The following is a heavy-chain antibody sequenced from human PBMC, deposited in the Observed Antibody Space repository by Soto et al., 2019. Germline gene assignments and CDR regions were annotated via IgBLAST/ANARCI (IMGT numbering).Heavy chain of an antibody. CDR2: IYYSGST. V-gene: IGHV4-31*03. D-gene: IGHD2-15*01. J-gene: IGHJ4*02. CDR1: GGSISSGGYY. Sequence: QVQLQESGPGLVKPSQTLSLTCTVSGGSISSGGYYWSWLRQHPGKGLEWIGYIYYSGSTYYNPSLKSRVTISVDTSKNQFSLKLSSVTAADTAVYYCAREIRYHYYFDYWGQGTLVTVSS. CDR3: AREIRYHYYFDY.